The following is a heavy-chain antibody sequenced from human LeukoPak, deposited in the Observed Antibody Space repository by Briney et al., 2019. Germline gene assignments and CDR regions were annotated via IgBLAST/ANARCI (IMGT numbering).Heavy chain of an antibody. Sequence: GRSLRLSCAASGFTFDDYAMHWVRQAPGKGLEWVSGISWNSGSKGYADSVKGRFTISRDNAKKSLYLQMNSLRAEDTALYYCAKDTGSGFIAATGNSGVDYWGQGTLVTVSS. CDR2: ISWNSGSK. CDR3: AKDTGSGFIAATGNSGVDY. D-gene: IGHD6-13*01. J-gene: IGHJ4*02. CDR1: GFTFDDYA. V-gene: IGHV3-9*01.